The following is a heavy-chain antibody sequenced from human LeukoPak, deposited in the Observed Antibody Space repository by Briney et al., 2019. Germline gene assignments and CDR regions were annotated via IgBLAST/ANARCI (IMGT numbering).Heavy chain of an antibody. J-gene: IGHJ1*01. CDR1: GFTFSSYG. CDR3: ARDGPSGSYTH. Sequence: GGSLRLSCAASGFTFSSYGMHWVRQAPGKGLEWVAVISYDGSNKYYADSVKGRFTISRDNSKNTLCLQMNSLRAEDTAVYYCARDGPSGSYTHWGQGTLVTVSS. CDR2: ISYDGSNK. D-gene: IGHD1-26*01. V-gene: IGHV3-30*03.